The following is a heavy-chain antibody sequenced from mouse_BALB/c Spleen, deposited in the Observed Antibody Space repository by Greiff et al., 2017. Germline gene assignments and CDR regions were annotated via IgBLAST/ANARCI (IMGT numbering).Heavy chain of an antibody. J-gene: IGHJ2*01. CDR3: AIYGNYYCDY. V-gene: IGHV3-2*02. CDR2: ISYSGST. D-gene: IGHD2-1*01. CDR1: GYSITSDYA. Sequence: DVQLQESGPGLVKPSQSLSLTCTVTGYSITSDYAWNWIRQFPGNKLEWMGYISYSGSTSYNPSLKSRISITRDTSKNQFFLQLNSVTTEDTATYYCAIYGNYYCDYWGQGTTLTVSS.